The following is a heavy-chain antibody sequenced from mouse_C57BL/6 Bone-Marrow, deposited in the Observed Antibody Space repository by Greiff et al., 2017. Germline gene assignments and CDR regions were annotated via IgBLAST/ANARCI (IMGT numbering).Heavy chain of an antibody. J-gene: IGHJ1*03. Sequence: QVQLQQPGAELVRPGTSVKLSCKASGYTFTSYWMHWVKQRPGRGLEWIGRIYPNSGGTKYNEKFKSKATLTVDKPSSTAYMQLSSLTSEDSAVYYCARRELDYFDVWGTGTTVTVSS. CDR2: IYPNSGGT. CDR3: ARRELDYFDV. CDR1: GYTFTSYW. V-gene: IGHV1-72*01.